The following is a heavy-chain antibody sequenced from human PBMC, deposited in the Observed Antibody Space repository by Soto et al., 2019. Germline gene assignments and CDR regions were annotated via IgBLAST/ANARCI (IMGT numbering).Heavy chain of an antibody. V-gene: IGHV3-64*02. CDR2: ISSNGGST. D-gene: IGHD5-18*01. CDR1: GFTFSSYA. CDR3: ATRIQLWPEGFDP. Sequence: EVQLVESGEGLVQPGGSLRLSCVVSGFTFSSYAFYWVRQAPGKGLEYVSSISSNGGSTYYADSVKGRFTISRDNSKNTLYLQMNSLRAEDTAVYYCATRIQLWPEGFDPWGQGTLVTVSS. J-gene: IGHJ5*02.